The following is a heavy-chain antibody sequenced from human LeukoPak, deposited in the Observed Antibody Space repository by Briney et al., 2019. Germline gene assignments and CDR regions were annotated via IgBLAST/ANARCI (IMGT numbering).Heavy chain of an antibody. CDR3: ARGRGYGSGSYSLSYYYYMDV. V-gene: IGHV1-8*02. J-gene: IGHJ6*03. CDR2: ISAYNGNT. CDR1: GGTFSSYA. Sequence: ASVKVSCKASGGTFSSYAIRWVRQAPGQGLEWMGWISAYNGNTNYAQKPQGRVTMTRNTSISTAYMELSSLRSEDTAVYYCARGRGYGSGSYSLSYYYYMDVWGKGTTVTISS. D-gene: IGHD3-10*01.